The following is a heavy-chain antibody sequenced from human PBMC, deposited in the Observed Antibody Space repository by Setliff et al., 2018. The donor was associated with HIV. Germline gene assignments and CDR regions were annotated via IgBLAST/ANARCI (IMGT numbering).Heavy chain of an antibody. CDR2: INPNSGGT. V-gene: IGHV1-2*02. D-gene: IGHD2-15*01. J-gene: IGHJ6*02. Sequence: ASVKVSCKASGYTFTGYYTHWVRQAPGQGLEWMGWINPNSGGTNYAQKFQGRVTMTRDTSISTAYMERSRLRSDDTAVYYCARDLEIVVVVAATEYGMDVWGQGTTVTVS. CDR1: GYTFTGYY. CDR3: ARDLEIVVVVAATEYGMDV.